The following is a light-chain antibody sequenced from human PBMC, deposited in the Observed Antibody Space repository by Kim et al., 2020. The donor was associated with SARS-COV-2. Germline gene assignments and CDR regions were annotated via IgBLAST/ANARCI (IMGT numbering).Light chain of an antibody. V-gene: IGKV3-20*01. CDR1: RSISTTY. CDR3: QQYDSSPWT. CDR2: GAS. J-gene: IGKJ1*01. Sequence: PEEEAPLSCRASRSISTTYFDWDQQKPGQAPRLLIYGASSRATGIPDSFSGSGSGADFTLTITRLEPEDFAVYYCQQYDSSPWTFGQGTKVDIK.